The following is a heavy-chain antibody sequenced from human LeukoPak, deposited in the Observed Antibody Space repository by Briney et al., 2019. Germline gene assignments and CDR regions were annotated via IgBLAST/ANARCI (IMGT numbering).Heavy chain of an antibody. J-gene: IGHJ6*03. CDR3: ARGLKSSGWYFDYYYYYYMDV. CDR2: MNPNSGNT. V-gene: IGHV1-8*01. Sequence: ASVKVSCKASGYTFTSYDINWVRQATGQGLEWMGWMNPNSGNTGYAQKFQGRVTMTRNTSISTAYMELSSLRSEDTAVYYCARGLKSSGWYFDYYYYYYMDVWGKGTTVTISS. CDR1: GYTFTSYD. D-gene: IGHD6-19*01.